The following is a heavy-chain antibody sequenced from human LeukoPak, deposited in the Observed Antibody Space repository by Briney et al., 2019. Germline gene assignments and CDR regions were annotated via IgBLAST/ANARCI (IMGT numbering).Heavy chain of an antibody. CDR3: QVTGYSSGWRSFDY. CDR2: FDPEDGET. Sequence: ASVKVSCKVSGYTLTELSMHWVRQAPGKGLEWMGGFDPEDGETIYAQKFQGRVTMTEDTSTDTAYMELSSLRSEDTAVYYCQVTGYSSGWRSFDYWGQGTLVTVSS. V-gene: IGHV1-24*01. CDR1: GYTLTELS. J-gene: IGHJ4*02. D-gene: IGHD6-19*01.